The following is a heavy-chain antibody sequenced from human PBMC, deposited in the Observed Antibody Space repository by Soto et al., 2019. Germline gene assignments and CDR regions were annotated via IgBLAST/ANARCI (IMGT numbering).Heavy chain of an antibody. CDR3: ARDLAYDYVWGSYRYYYYYYGIDV. V-gene: IGHV3-7*03. D-gene: IGHD3-16*02. Sequence: GGSLRLSCAASGFTFSSYWMSWVRQAPGKGLEWVANIKQDGSEKYYVDSVKGRFTISRDNAKNSLYLQMNSLRAEDTAVYYCARDLAYDYVWGSYRYYYYYYGIDVWGQGTTVTVSS. J-gene: IGHJ6*02. CDR2: IKQDGSEK. CDR1: GFTFSSYW.